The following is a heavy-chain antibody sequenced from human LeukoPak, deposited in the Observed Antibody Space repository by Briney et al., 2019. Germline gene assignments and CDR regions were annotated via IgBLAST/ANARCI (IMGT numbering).Heavy chain of an antibody. D-gene: IGHD6-13*01. CDR1: GGTFSSYA. CDR3: ARTSIAAAGSAFDI. CDR2: IIPILGIA. V-gene: IGHV1-69*04. Sequence: SVKVSCKASGGTFSSYAISWVRQVPGQGLEWMGRIIPILGIANYAQKFQGRVTITADKSTSTAYMELSSLRSEDTAVYYCARTSIAAAGSAFDIWGQGTMVTVSS. J-gene: IGHJ3*02.